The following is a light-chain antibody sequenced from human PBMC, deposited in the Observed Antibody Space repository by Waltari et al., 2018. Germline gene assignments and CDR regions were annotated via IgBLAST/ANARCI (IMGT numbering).Light chain of an antibody. CDR3: QQSGTFPPT. Sequence: DIRMTQPPSSVSASVGDRVTITCRASQDIRTWLAWYQQKPGKAPRLLIYHASGLQSGVPSRFSGSGSGTDFTLTISSLQPEDFATYSCQQSGTFPPTFGPGTKVEI. CDR1: QDIRTW. J-gene: IGKJ1*01. V-gene: IGKV1-12*01. CDR2: HAS.